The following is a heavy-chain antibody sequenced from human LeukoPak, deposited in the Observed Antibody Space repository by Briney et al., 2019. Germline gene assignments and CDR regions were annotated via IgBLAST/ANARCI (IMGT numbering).Heavy chain of an antibody. CDR2: MNPNSGNT. CDR1: GYTFTSYA. CDR3: ARGGLRPLDY. Sequence: GASVKVSCKASGYTFTSYAMNWVRQAPGQGLEWMGWMNPNSGNTGYAQKFQGRVTITRNTSISTAYMELSSLRSEDTAVYYCARGGLRPLDYWGQGTLVTVSS. J-gene: IGHJ4*02. V-gene: IGHV1-8*03. D-gene: IGHD3-3*01.